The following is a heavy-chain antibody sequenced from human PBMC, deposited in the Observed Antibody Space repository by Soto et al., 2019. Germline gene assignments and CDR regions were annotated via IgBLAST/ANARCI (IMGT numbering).Heavy chain of an antibody. CDR1: GFALSTSGMC. Sequence: SSPTLVNPTQTLTLTCTFSGFALSTSGMCVSWIRPPPGKALEWLALIDWDDDKYYSTSLKTRLTIYKDPPKNQVVLTMTNMDPVDMASYYCARKVAGANPVVHWGQGSLVTVSS. V-gene: IGHV2-70*01. J-gene: IGHJ4*02. CDR3: ARKVAGANPVVH. D-gene: IGHD6-19*01. CDR2: IDWDDDK.